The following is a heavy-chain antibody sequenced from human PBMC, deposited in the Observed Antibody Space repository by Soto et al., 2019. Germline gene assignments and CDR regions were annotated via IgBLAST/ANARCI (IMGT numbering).Heavy chain of an antibody. CDR3: ARLWFGEPINWFDP. CDR2: IIPIFGTA. CDR1: GGTFSSYA. J-gene: IGHJ5*02. D-gene: IGHD3-10*01. Sequence: QVQLVQSGAEVKKPGSSVKVSCKASGGTFSSYAISWVRQAPGQGLEWMGGIIPIFGTASYAQKFQGRVTITADKSTSTAYMELSSLRSEDTAVNYCARLWFGEPINWFDPWGQGTLVTVSS. V-gene: IGHV1-69*06.